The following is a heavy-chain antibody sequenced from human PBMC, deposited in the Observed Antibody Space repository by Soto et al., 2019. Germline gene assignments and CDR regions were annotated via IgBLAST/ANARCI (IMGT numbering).Heavy chain of an antibody. J-gene: IGHJ4*02. CDR1: GGSFSGYY. Sequence: SETLSLTCAVYGGSFSGYYWSWIRQPPGKGLEWIGEINHSGSTNYNPSLKSRVTISVDTSKNQFSLKLGSVTAADTAVYYCARGPYRPYYYGSGSYYSSALCYWGQGTLVTVSS. CDR2: INHSGST. D-gene: IGHD3-10*01. CDR3: ARGPYRPYYYGSGSYYSSALCY. V-gene: IGHV4-34*01.